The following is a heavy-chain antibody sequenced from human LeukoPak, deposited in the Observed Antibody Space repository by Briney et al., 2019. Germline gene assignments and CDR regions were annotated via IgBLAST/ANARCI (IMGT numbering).Heavy chain of an antibody. CDR3: ARERVIPNPNFDY. J-gene: IGHJ4*02. CDR1: GFTFSSYA. CDR2: ISYDGSNK. Sequence: PGRSLRLSCAASGFTFSSYAMHWVRQAPGKGLEWVAVISYDGSNKYYADSVKGRFTISRDNSKNTLYLQMNSLRAEDTAVYYCARERVIPNPNFDYWGQGTLVTVSS. V-gene: IGHV3-30*04. D-gene: IGHD2-2*01.